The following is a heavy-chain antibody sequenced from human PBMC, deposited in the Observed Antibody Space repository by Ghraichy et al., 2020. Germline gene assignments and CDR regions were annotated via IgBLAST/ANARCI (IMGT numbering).Heavy chain of an antibody. CDR3: AKGRDGCPAHYSYGMDV. D-gene: IGHD5-24*01. CDR2: ISYSGAIT. CDR1: GFTFTSSA. J-gene: IGHJ6*02. Sequence: GGSLRLSCAASGFTFTSSAMSWVRQAPGKGLVWVSSISYSGAITYYAESVKGRFSISRDNSKNTLSLQMINLRAEDTAVYYCAKGRDGCPAHYSYGMDVWGHGTTFIVSS. V-gene: IGHV3-23*01.